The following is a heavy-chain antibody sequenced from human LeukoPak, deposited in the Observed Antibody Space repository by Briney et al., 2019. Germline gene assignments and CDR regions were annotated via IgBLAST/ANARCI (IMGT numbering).Heavy chain of an antibody. CDR3: ATQIWSGYPDAFDI. CDR2: IYYSGST. CDR1: GGSISSGGYY. D-gene: IGHD3-3*01. Sequence: SETLSLTCTVSGGSISSGGYYWSWIRQPPGKGLEWIGYIYYSGSTNYNPSLKSRVTISVDTSKNQFSLKLSSVTAADTAVYYCATQIWSGYPDAFDIWGQGTMVTVSS. J-gene: IGHJ3*02. V-gene: IGHV4-61*08.